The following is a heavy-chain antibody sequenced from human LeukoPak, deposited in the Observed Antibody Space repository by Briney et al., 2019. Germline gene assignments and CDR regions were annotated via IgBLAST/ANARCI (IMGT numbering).Heavy chain of an antibody. CDR3: AKDRIVGATARLFDY. J-gene: IGHJ4*02. D-gene: IGHD1-26*01. CDR1: GFTFSSYA. V-gene: IGHV3-23*01. CDR2: ISGSGGST. Sequence: GASLRLSCAASGFTFSSYAMSWVRQALGKGLGWVSAISGSGGSTYYADSVKGRFTISRDNSKNTLYLQMNSLRAEDTAVYYCAKDRIVGATARLFDYWGQGTLVTVSS.